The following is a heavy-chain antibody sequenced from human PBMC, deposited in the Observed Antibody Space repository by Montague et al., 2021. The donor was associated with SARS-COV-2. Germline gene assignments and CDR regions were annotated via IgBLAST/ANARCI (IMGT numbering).Heavy chain of an antibody. CDR2: IYHSGTT. J-gene: IGHJ4*02. CDR1: GDSITNNYY. D-gene: IGHD2-21*01. V-gene: IGHV4-38-2*02. CDR3: ARRHIVASNRAFDY. Sequence: SETLSLTCTVSGDSITNNYYWGWIRQPPGKGLGWIGTIYHSGTTYYNPSLKSRATISVDTSNNQFSLKLTSVTAADTAVYYCARRHIVASNRAFDYWGQGTLVTVSS.